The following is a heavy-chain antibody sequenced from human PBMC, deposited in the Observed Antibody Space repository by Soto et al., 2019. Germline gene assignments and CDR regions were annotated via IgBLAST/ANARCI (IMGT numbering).Heavy chain of an antibody. CDR1: GFTFSSYE. Sequence: EVQLVESGGGLVQPGGSLRLSCAASGFTFSSYEMNWVRQAPGKGLEWVSYISSSGSTIYYADSVKGRFTISRDNAKNSLYRQMNSLGAEDTAVYYCARDLHVGIAAAGNYYYYGMDVWGQGTTVTVSS. D-gene: IGHD6-13*01. V-gene: IGHV3-48*03. CDR3: ARDLHVGIAAAGNYYYYGMDV. CDR2: ISSSGSTI. J-gene: IGHJ6*02.